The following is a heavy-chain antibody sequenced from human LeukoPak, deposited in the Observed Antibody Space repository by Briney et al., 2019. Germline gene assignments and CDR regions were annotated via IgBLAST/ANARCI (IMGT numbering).Heavy chain of an antibody. CDR2: IYNGDNT. CDR1: RFNVSNNH. D-gene: IGHD6-19*01. V-gene: IGHV3-66*01. J-gene: IGHJ4*02. Sequence: GGSLRLSCVASRFNVSNNHMNWVRQAPGKGLEWVSVIYNGDNTYYADSVQGRFTISKDNSKNTLYLQMNSLRPEDTAVYFCARASRWLAFDNWGQGTLVTVSS. CDR3: ARASRWLAFDN.